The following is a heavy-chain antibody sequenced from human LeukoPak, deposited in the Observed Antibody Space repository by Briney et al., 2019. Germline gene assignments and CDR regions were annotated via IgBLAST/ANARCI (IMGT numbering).Heavy chain of an antibody. CDR3: ASTSYSSSWFHFDY. Sequence: ASVKVSCKVSGYTLTELSMHWVRQAPGQGLEWMGIINPSGGSTSYAQKFQGRVTMTRDTSTSTVYMELSSLRSEDTAVYYCASTSYSSSWFHFDYWGQGTLVTVSS. D-gene: IGHD6-13*01. CDR2: INPSGGST. J-gene: IGHJ4*02. CDR1: GYTLTELS. V-gene: IGHV1-46*01.